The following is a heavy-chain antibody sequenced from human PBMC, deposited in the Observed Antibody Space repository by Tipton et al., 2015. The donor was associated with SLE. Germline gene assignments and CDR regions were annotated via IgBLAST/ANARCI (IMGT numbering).Heavy chain of an antibody. CDR2: IYYSGST. V-gene: IGHV4-39*07. Sequence: TLSLTCTVSGGSISSSSYYWGWIRQPPGKGLEWIGSIYYSGSTYYNPSLKSRVTISVDTSKNQFSLKLSSVTAADTAVYYCARDNRYDFWSGSWFDPWGQGTLVTVSS. CDR3: ARDNRYDFWSGSWFDP. D-gene: IGHD3-3*01. CDR1: GGSISSSSYY. J-gene: IGHJ5*02.